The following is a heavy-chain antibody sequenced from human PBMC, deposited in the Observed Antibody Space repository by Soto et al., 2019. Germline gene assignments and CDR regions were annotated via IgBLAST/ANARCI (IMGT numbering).Heavy chain of an antibody. D-gene: IGHD3-22*01. Sequence: PGETLRISCKGSGYSFAGYGITWVRQKPGNGLEWMGRIDPSDSQTYYSPSFRGHVTISVTKSITTVFLQWSSLRASDTAMYYCARQIYDSDTGPNFQYYFDSWGQGTPVTVPS. J-gene: IGHJ4*02. CDR1: GYSFAGYG. CDR3: ARQIYDSDTGPNFQYYFDS. CDR2: IDPSDSQT. V-gene: IGHV5-10-1*01.